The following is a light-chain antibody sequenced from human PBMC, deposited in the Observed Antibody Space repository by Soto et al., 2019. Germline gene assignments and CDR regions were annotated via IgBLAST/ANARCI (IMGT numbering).Light chain of an antibody. CDR2: SND. J-gene: IGLJ2*01. Sequence: QSVLTQPPSASGTPGQWVAISCSGSNSNIETNDIYWHQQVPGSAPKLLIYSNDQRPSGVPDRFSASKSGTSASLAISGRRSEDEAEYFCATWGDSLRGVVFGGGTKLTVL. V-gene: IGLV1-47*02. CDR1: NSNIETND. CDR3: ATWGDSLRGVV.